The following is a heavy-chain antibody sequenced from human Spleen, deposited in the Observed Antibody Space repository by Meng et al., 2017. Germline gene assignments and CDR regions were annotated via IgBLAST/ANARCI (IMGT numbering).Heavy chain of an antibody. V-gene: IGHV1-8*01. CDR3: ARGAYYDSSGYFYISDS. D-gene: IGHD3-22*01. Sequence: QVQPVQSGAEVKKPGASVKVSCRASGYTFTSYDINWVRQATGQGLEWMGWMNVNSGNTGYAQKFQGRVTMTRNTAISTAYMELISLGYEDTAVYYCARGAYYDSSGYFYISDSWGQGTLVTVSS. J-gene: IGHJ4*02. CDR2: MNVNSGNT. CDR1: GYTFTSYD.